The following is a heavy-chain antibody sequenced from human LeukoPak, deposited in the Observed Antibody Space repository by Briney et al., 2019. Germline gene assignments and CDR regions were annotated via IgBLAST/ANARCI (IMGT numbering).Heavy chain of an antibody. CDR3: VKDFGRVRGTPDS. J-gene: IGHJ4*02. Sequence: GGSLRLSCSASGFVFSIYTMYWVRQAPGKGPEYVSTISGSGNGGSIYYADSVKGRFTISRDDSKSILYLQMNGLRSEDTAVYYCVKDFGRVRGTPDSWGQGALVTVSS. CDR2: ISGSGNGGSI. CDR1: GFVFSIYT. V-gene: IGHV3-64D*06. D-gene: IGHD3-16*01.